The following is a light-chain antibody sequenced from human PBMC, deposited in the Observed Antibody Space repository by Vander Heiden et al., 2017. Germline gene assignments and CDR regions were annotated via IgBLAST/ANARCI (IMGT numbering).Light chain of an antibody. Sequence: EIVMTQSPATLSVSPGETATLSCRASHSVTCNLAWYQQQPRQHPRLLLYYASTRAAGIPARFSGSGSGREFTLPISSLQSEDFAVYYCQLYTHWPLYTFGEGTKLEIK. J-gene: IGKJ2*01. CDR3: QLYTHWPLYT. V-gene: IGKV3-15*01. CDR1: HSVTCN. CDR2: YAS.